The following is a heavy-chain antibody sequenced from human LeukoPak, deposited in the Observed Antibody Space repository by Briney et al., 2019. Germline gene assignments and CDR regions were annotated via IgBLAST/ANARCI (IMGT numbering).Heavy chain of an antibody. J-gene: IGHJ4*02. Sequence: GGSLRLSCVASGFNFSSYWMTWVRQAPGKGLEWVANIKQDGSEKYYVDSVKGRFIISRDNARNSLYLQMNSLRAGDTAVYYCARDNYDSSGPYYFDYWGQGTLVTVSS. CDR2: IKQDGSEK. D-gene: IGHD3-22*01. CDR1: GFNFSSYW. V-gene: IGHV3-7*01. CDR3: ARDNYDSSGPYYFDY.